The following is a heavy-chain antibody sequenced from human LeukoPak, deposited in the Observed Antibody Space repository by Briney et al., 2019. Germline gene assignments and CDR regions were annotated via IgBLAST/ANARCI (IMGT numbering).Heavy chain of an antibody. Sequence: GGSLKLSRAASGFTFSSYAMSWVRQAPGKGLEWVSAISGSGGSTYYADSVKGRFTISRDNSKNTLYLQMNSLRAEDTAVYYCARGVTPATGMDVWGQGTTVTVSS. CDR1: GFTFSSYA. V-gene: IGHV3-23*01. CDR2: ISGSGGST. J-gene: IGHJ6*02. D-gene: IGHD6-25*01. CDR3: ARGVTPATGMDV.